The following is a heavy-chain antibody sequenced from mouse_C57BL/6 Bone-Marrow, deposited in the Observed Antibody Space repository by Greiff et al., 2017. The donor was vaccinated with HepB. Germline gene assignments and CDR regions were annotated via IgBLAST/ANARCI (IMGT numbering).Heavy chain of an antibody. D-gene: IGHD2-4*01. CDR2: IHPNSGST. CDR3: ASRRNRLRRAFDY. V-gene: IGHV1-64*01. CDR1: GYTFTSYW. J-gene: IGHJ2*01. Sequence: QVQLQQSGAELVKPGASVKLSCKASGYTFTSYWMHWVKQRPGQGLEWIGMIHPNSGSTNYNEKFKSKATLTVDKSSSTAYMQLSSLTSEDSAVYYCASRRNRLRRAFDYWGQGTTLTVSS.